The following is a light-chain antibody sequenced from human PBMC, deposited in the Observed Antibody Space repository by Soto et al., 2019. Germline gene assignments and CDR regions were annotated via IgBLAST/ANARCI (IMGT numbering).Light chain of an antibody. CDR3: SSYVVSYNWV. CDR1: SSDVGAYDF. Sequence: QSALTQPPSASGSPGQSVTISCTGTSSDVGAYDFVSWFQQHPGKAPKLIIYQVTKRPSGVPDRFAGSKSSNTASLTVSGLQAEDEADYYCSSYVVSYNWVFGGGTKLTVL. V-gene: IGLV2-8*01. J-gene: IGLJ3*02. CDR2: QVT.